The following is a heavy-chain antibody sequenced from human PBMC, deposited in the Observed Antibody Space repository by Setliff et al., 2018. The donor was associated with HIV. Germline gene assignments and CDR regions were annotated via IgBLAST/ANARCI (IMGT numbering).Heavy chain of an antibody. J-gene: IGHJ4*02. CDR3: ARGVGAAGDY. D-gene: IGHD1-26*01. CDR2: MDPSSAAT. Sequence: ASVKVSCKASGYTFTSKHINWVRQATGQGLEWLGWMDPSSAATGYTQKFQGRVTLTRDTSINTAYMELSSLTSDNTAVYYCARGVGAAGDYWGQGTQVTVSS. V-gene: IGHV1-8*01. CDR1: GYTFTSKH.